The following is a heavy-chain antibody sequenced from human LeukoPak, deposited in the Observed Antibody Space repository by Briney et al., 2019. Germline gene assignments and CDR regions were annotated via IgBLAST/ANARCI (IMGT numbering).Heavy chain of an antibody. CDR3: TRDHGYGGNSGYFDY. CDR1: GFTFGDYA. V-gene: IGHV3-49*03. CDR2: IRSKAYGGTT. D-gene: IGHD4-23*01. Sequence: GGSLRLSCTDSGFTFGDYAMSWFRQAPGKGLEWVGFIRSKAYGGTTEYAASVKGRFTISRDDSKSIAYLQMNSLKTEDTAVYYCTRDHGYGGNSGYFDYWGQGTLVTVSS. J-gene: IGHJ4*02.